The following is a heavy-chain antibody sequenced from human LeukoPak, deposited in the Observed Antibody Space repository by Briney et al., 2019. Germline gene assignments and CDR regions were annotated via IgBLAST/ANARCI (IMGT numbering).Heavy chain of an antibody. CDR3: ARYGNGAWLAHYSFEI. CDR1: GFTLSNYW. J-gene: IGHJ3*02. V-gene: IGHV3-7*01. Sequence: GGSLRLSCTAYGFTLSNYWMSWVRQAPGKGLEWVANINQGESEKYYVDSVKGRFAISRDNAKNSLYLQMNSLRDEDTAVYYCARYGNGAWLAHYSFEIWGQGTMVTVSS. D-gene: IGHD6-19*01. CDR2: INQGESEK.